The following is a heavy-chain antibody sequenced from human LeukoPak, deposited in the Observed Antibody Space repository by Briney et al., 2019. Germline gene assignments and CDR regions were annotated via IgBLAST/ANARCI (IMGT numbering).Heavy chain of an antibody. V-gene: IGHV1-69*06. CDR2: IIPIFGTA. J-gene: IGHJ4*02. CDR3: ARGPHYSSSWFDY. D-gene: IGHD6-13*01. Sequence: SVKVSCKASGYTFTSYGISWVRQAPGQGLEWMGGIIPIFGTANYAQKFQGRVTITADKSTSTAYMELSSLRSEDTAVYYCARGPHYSSSWFDYWGQGTLVTVSS. CDR1: GYTFTSYG.